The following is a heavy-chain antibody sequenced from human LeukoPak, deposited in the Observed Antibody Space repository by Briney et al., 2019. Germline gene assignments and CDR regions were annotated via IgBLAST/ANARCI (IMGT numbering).Heavy chain of an antibody. J-gene: IGHJ4*02. CDR1: GFTFSSYW. CDR2: IKQDGSEK. V-gene: IGHV3-7*01. D-gene: IGHD3-3*01. CDR3: ASGAAYDFWSGYYTYLFDY. Sequence: PGGSLRLSCAASGFTFSSYWMSWVRQAPGKGLEWVANIKQDGSEKFYVDSVKGRFTISRDNAKNSLYLQMNSLRAEDTAVYYCASGAAYDFWSGYYTYLFDYWGQGTLVTVSS.